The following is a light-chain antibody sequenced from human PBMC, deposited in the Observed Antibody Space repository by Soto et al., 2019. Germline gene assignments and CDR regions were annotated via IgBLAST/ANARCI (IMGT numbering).Light chain of an antibody. J-gene: IGKJ1*01. Sequence: EIVLTQSPGILSLSHEERATLSCMASQSVSSSYLAWYRQKPGQAPRLLIYGASSRATGIPDRFSGSESGTDFTRTISRLEPEDFAVYYCQQYGSSPWTFGQGTKVDIK. CDR1: QSVSSSY. CDR3: QQYGSSPWT. V-gene: IGKV3-20*01. CDR2: GAS.